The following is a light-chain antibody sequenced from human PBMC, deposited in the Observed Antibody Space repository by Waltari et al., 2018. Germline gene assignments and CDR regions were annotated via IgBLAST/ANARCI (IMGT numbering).Light chain of an antibody. CDR3: QQYNRWPPIT. V-gene: IGKV3-15*01. CDR1: LSIADN. CDR2: GAS. J-gene: IGKJ5*01. Sequence: VMTQSPATLSVSPRERATLSCRASLSIADNLAWYQQKRGQAPRLLIYGASTRATGIPARFTGRGSGTDFTLTISSLQSEDSAVYYCQQYNRWPPITFGQGTRLEI.